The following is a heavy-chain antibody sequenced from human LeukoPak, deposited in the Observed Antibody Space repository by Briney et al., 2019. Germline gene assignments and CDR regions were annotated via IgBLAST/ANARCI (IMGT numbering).Heavy chain of an antibody. CDR2: ISAYNGNT. J-gene: IGHJ4*02. CDR3: ATSYGSGSFDY. D-gene: IGHD3-10*01. Sequence: VNLSLTGSGYASTIYGFSWVREPPGQGLERMGWISAYNGNTNYAQKLQGRVTMTTDTSTSTAYMELRSLRSDDTAVYYCATSYGSGSFDYWGQGTLVTVSS. V-gene: IGHV1-18*01. CDR1: GYASTIYG.